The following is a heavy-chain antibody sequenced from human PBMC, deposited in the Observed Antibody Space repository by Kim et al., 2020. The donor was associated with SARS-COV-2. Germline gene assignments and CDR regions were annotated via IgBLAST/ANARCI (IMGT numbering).Heavy chain of an antibody. CDR3: ATDSSGYRIGYYYGMDV. J-gene: IGHJ6*02. CDR2: IIPIFGTA. V-gene: IGHV1-69*13. CDR1: GGTFSSYA. D-gene: IGHD3-22*01. Sequence: SVKVSCKASGGTFSSYAISWVRQAPGQGLEWMGGIIPIFGTANYAQKFQGRVTITADESTSTAYMELSSLRSEDTAVYYCATDSSGYRIGYYYGMDVWGQGTTVTVSS.